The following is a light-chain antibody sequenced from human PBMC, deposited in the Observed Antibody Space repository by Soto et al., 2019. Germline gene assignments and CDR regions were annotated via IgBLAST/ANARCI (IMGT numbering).Light chain of an antibody. J-gene: IGKJ1*01. CDR2: DTS. CDR1: QSISTY. Sequence: EILLTQSPVTLSLSPGQRATLSCRASQSISTYLAWYQVKPGQAPRLLIYDTSKRATGIPDRFSGSGSGTDFTLTISRLEPEDFAVYYCQQYQNSPRTFGQGTKLDIK. V-gene: IGKV3-11*01. CDR3: QQYQNSPRT.